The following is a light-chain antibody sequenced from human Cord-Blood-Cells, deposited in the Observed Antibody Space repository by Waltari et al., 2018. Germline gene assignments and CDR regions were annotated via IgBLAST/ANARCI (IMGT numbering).Light chain of an antibody. CDR1: SSDVGGYNY. J-gene: IGLJ3*02. Sequence: QSALTQPRSVSGSPGQSVTISCPGTSSDVGGYNYVSWYQQHPGKAPKLMIYAVSMRPSGVPDRFSGSKSGNTASLTISGLQAEDEADYYCCSYAGSYTWVFGGGTKLTVL. V-gene: IGLV2-11*01. CDR2: AVS. CDR3: CSYAGSYTWV.